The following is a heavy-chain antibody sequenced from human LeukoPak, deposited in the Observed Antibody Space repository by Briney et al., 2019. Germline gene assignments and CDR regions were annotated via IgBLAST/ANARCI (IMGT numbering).Heavy chain of an antibody. V-gene: IGHV3-23*01. CDR3: AKGSYYDSSGSFYFDY. J-gene: IGHJ4*02. Sequence: GGSLRLSCAASGFTFCSYAMGWVRQAQGQGLEWVSGISGSGDNTYYADSVKGRFTISRDNSKNTLYVQVNSLGTEDTAAYYCAKGSYYDSSGSFYFDYWGQGTLVTVSS. CDR2: ISGSGDNT. CDR1: GFTFCSYA. D-gene: IGHD3-22*01.